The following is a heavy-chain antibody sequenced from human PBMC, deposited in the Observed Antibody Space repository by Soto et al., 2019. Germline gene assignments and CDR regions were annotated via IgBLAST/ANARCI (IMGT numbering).Heavy chain of an antibody. CDR3: ARDVKRHFQH. J-gene: IGHJ1*01. V-gene: IGHV3-21*01. Sequence: EVQLVESGGGLVKPGGSLRLSCAASGFTFSSYSMNWVRQPPGKGLEWVSSISSSSSYIYYADSVKGRFTISRDNAKNSLYLQMNSLRAEDTAVYYCARDVKRHFQHWGQGTLVTVSS. CDR1: GFTFSSYS. CDR2: ISSSSSYI.